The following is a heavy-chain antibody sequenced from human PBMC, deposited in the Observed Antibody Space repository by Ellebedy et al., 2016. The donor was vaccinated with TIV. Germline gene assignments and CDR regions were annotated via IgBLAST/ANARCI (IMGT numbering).Heavy chain of an antibody. Sequence: GESLKISCTASGFTVNSNYMSWVRKAPGQGLEWVSVIYIGGTTYYADSVKGRFTISRDNSKNTLYLQMNSLRAEDTAVYYCATEAFNDVDLTVWGVFDMWGRGTMVTVSP. V-gene: IGHV3-66*01. J-gene: IGHJ3*02. CDR2: IYIGGTT. CDR1: GFTVNSNY. CDR3: ATEAFNDVDLTVWGVFDM. D-gene: IGHD4-11*01.